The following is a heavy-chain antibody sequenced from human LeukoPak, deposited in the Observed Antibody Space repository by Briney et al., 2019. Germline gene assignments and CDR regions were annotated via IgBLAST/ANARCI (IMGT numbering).Heavy chain of an antibody. CDR2: ISYDGSNK. D-gene: IGHD5-24*01. CDR1: GFTFSSYG. J-gene: IGHJ4*02. V-gene: IGHV3-30*18. CDR3: AKDSSGGWLRSYYFDS. Sequence: PGGSLRLSCAASGFTFSSYGMHWVRQAPGKGLEWVAVISYDGSNKDYADSVKGRFTISRDNSKNTLYLQMNSLRAEDTAVYYCAKDSSGGWLRSYYFDSWGQGTLVTVSS.